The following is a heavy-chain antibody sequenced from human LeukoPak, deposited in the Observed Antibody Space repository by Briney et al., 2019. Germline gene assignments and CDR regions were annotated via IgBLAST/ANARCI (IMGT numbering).Heavy chain of an antibody. Sequence: SETLSLTCTVSGGSISSSSYYWGWIRQPPGKGLEWIGYIYYSGSTNYNPSLKSRVTISVDTSKNQFSLKLSSVTAADTAVYHCSHSYYYYMDVWGKGTTVTVSS. CDR1: GGSISSSSYY. V-gene: IGHV4-61*05. J-gene: IGHJ6*03. CDR2: IYYSGST. CDR3: SHSYYYYMDV.